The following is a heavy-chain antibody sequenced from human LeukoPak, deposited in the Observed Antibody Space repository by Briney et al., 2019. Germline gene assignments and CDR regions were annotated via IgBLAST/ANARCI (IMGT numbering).Heavy chain of an antibody. CDR3: ARVDPDRGYYGSGGGFYYFDY. CDR2: IYYSGST. D-gene: IGHD3-10*01. J-gene: IGHJ4*02. V-gene: IGHV4-39*07. Sequence: SETLSLTCTVSGGSISSSSYYWGWIRQPPGKGLEWIGSIYYSGSTYYNPSLKSRVTISVDTSKNQFSLKLSSVTAADTAVYYCARVDPDRGYYGSGGGFYYFDYWGQGTLVTVSS. CDR1: GGSISSSSYY.